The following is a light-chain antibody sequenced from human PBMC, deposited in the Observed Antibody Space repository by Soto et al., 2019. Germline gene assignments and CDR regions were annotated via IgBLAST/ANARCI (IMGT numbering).Light chain of an antibody. Sequence: QSALTQPPSASGSPGQSVAISCTGTSSDVGGYNYVSWYQQHPGKAPKLTIYEVNKRPSGVPDRFSGSKSGNTASLTVSGLQAEDEADYYCSSYAGSSTLVFGTGTKVTVL. CDR1: SSDVGGYNY. J-gene: IGLJ1*01. V-gene: IGLV2-8*01. CDR3: SSYAGSSTLV. CDR2: EVN.